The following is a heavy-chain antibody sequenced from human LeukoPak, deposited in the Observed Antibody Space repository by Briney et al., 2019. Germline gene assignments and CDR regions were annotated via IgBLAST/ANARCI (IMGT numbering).Heavy chain of an antibody. V-gene: IGHV3-48*01. J-gene: IGHJ4*02. CDR3: XXXXXPXSCSSTGCYAEVN. CDR1: GFTFSSYN. D-gene: IGHD2-2*01. CDR2: ISSSSNII. Sequence: QAGGSLRLSCTASGFTFSSYNMNWVRQAPGKGLEWISYISSSSNIIYYSDSVKGRFTISRDNSKNTLYLQMNSLRVEDTAVYYXXXXXXPXSCSSTGCYAEVNWGQGTLVTVSS.